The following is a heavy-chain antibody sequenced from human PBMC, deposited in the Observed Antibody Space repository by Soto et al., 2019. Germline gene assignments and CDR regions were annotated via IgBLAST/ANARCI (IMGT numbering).Heavy chain of an antibody. CDR2: ISGIGGST. J-gene: IGHJ4*02. CDR3: AKDYDYGDYWAY. Sequence: EVQLLESGGGLVQPGGSLRLSCAASGFTFSSYAMSWVRQAPGKGLEWVSAISGIGGSTYYADSVKGRFTISRDNSKNTLYLQMNSLRAEDTAVYYCAKDYDYGDYWAYWGQGTLVTVSS. V-gene: IGHV3-23*01. CDR1: GFTFSSYA. D-gene: IGHD4-17*01.